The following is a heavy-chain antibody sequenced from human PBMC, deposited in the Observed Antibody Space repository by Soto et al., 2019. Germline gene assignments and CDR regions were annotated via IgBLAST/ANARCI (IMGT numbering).Heavy chain of an antibody. CDR2: IYSGGST. Sequence: GGSLRLSCTASGFTVSSNDRSWVRQAPGKGLEWVSVIYSGGSTYYADSVKGRFTISRHNSKNTLYLQMNSLRADDTAVYYCARDAPPEDYWGQGTLVTVSS. J-gene: IGHJ4*02. CDR3: ARDAPPEDY. V-gene: IGHV3-53*04. CDR1: GFTVSSND.